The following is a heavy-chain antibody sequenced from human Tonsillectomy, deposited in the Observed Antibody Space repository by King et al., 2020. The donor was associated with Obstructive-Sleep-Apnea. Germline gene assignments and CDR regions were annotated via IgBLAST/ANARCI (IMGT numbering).Heavy chain of an antibody. J-gene: IGHJ6*02. Sequence: VQLVESGGALVQPGRSLRLSCVASGFTFDEYAMYWVRQAPGKGLEWVSGITWNSGSIGYADSVKGRFTISRDNARKSLYLQMNSLSAEDTALYYCAKEVVNYGAGTYGMDVWGQGTTVTVSS. D-gene: IGHD3-10*01. V-gene: IGHV3-9*01. CDR3: AKEVVNYGAGTYGMDV. CDR2: ITWNSGSI. CDR1: GFTFDEYA.